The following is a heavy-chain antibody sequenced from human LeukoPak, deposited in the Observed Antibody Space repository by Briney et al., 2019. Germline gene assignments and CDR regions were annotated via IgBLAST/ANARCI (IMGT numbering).Heavy chain of an antibody. CDR1: GGSISSSRYY. D-gene: IGHD3-22*01. V-gene: IGHV4-39*01. J-gene: IGHJ4*02. CDR3: ARHIDELRSTMIVVSSPPDY. CDR2: IYYSGST. Sequence: SETLSLTCTVSGGSISSSRYYWGWIRQPPGKGLEWIGSIYYSGSTYYNPSLKSRVTISVDTSKNQFSLKLSSVTAADTAVYYCARHIDELRSTMIVVSSPPDYWGQGTLVTVSS.